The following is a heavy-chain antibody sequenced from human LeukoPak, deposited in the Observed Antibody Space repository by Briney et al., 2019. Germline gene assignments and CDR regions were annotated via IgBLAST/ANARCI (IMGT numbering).Heavy chain of an antibody. CDR3: ARDLEVGSIVVVPAAPSGAFDI. V-gene: IGHV3-30-3*01. J-gene: IGHJ3*02. D-gene: IGHD2-2*01. CDR2: ISYDGSNK. CDR1: GFTFSSYA. Sequence: GGSLRLSCAASGFTFSSYAMHWVRQAPGKGLEWVAVISYDGSNKYYADSVKGRFTISRDNSKNTLYLQMNSLRAEDTAVYYCARDLEVGSIVVVPAAPSGAFDIWGQGTMVTVSS.